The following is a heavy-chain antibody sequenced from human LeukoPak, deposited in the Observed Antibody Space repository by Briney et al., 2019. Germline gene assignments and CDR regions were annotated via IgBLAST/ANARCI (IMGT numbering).Heavy chain of an antibody. J-gene: IGHJ6*02. V-gene: IGHV3-74*01. CDR1: GFTFSSYW. Sequence: GGSLRLSCAASGFTFSSYWMHWVRQAPGKGLVWVSRINSDGSSTSYADSVKGRFTISRDNAKNTLYLQMNSLRAEDTAVYYCARGRPGYYYGMDVWSQGTTVTVSS. D-gene: IGHD1-14*01. CDR2: INSDGSST. CDR3: ARGRPGYYYGMDV.